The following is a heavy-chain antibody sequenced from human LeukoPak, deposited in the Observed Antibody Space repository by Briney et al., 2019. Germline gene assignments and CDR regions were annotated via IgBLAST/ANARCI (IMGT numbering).Heavy chain of an antibody. J-gene: IGHJ4*02. CDR2: IYHSGST. CDR3: ARRYSGYDSKRYFDY. D-gene: IGHD5-12*01. Sequence: SETLSLTCAVSGYSISSGYYWGWIRQPPGKGLEGIGSIYHSGSTYYNPSLKSRVTISVDTSKNQFSLKLSSVTAADTAVYYCARRYSGYDSKRYFDYWGQGTLVTVSS. CDR1: GYSISSGYY. V-gene: IGHV4-38-2*01.